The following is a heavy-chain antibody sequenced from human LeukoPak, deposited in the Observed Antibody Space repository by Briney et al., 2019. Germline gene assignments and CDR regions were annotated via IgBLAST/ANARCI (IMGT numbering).Heavy chain of an antibody. Sequence: GGSLRLSCAASGFTFSSYAMHWVRQAPGKGLGWGADISHDGSNKYYADSVKGRFTISRDNSKNTLYLQMNSLRAEDTAVYYCARDWGIAAAELVEGWFDPWGQGTLVTVSS. CDR2: ISHDGSNK. CDR3: ARDWGIAAAELVEGWFDP. CDR1: GFTFSSYA. D-gene: IGHD6-13*01. J-gene: IGHJ5*02. V-gene: IGHV3-30*01.